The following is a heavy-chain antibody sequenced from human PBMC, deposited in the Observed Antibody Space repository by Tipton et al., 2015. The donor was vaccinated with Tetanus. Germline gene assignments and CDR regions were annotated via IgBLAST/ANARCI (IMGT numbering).Heavy chain of an antibody. CDR3: ARGLVMRTWFDP. CDR1: GGSFSGYY. CDR2: INRSGST. Sequence: LRLSCAVYGGSFSGYYWSWIRQPPGKGLEWIGEINRSGSTNYNPSLKSRVTISVDTSKNQFSLKLSSVTAADTAVYYCARGLVMRTWFDPWGQGTLVTVSS. J-gene: IGHJ5*02. D-gene: IGHD2-21*01. V-gene: IGHV4-34*01.